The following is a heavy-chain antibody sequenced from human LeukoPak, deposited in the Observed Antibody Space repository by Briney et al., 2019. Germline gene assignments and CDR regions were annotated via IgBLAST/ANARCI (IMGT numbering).Heavy chain of an antibody. J-gene: IGHJ4*02. Sequence: GGSLTPSCAVSGFTFSNYWMTWVRQAPGKGLEWVANIKHDGSGPSYLDSVRGRFTISRDNARNSLSLQMTSLRAEDTAVYYCARAREITVSGTDYFDYWGQGALVTVSS. CDR1: GFTFSNYW. D-gene: IGHD6-19*01. CDR2: IKHDGSGP. CDR3: ARAREITVSGTDYFDY. V-gene: IGHV3-7*01.